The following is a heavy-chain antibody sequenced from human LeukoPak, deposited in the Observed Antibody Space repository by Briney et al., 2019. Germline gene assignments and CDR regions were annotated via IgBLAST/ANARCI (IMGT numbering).Heavy chain of an antibody. V-gene: IGHV4-59*11. CDR2: ISYIGST. CDR1: DDSFSSHY. Sequence: SETLSLTYAVSDDSFSSHYWTWIRQPPGKGLEWIGYISYIGSTNYNPSLKSRVTISIDTSKNHFSLKLSSVTAADTAVYYCARDLVTVTKGFDIWGQGTMVSVSS. D-gene: IGHD4-17*01. CDR3: ARDLVTVTKGFDI. J-gene: IGHJ3*02.